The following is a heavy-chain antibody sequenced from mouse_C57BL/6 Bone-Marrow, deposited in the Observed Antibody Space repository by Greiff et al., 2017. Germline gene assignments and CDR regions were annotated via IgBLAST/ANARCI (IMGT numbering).Heavy chain of an antibody. CDR1: GYTFTSYT. J-gene: IGHJ3*01. D-gene: IGHD2-4*01. CDR3: ARSGVCDYDAWFAY. Sequence: ESGAELARPGASVKMSCKASGYTFTSYTMHWVKQRPGQGLEWIGYINPSSGYTKYNQKFKDKATLTADKSSSTAYMQLISLTSEDSAVYYCARSGVCDYDAWFAYWGQGTLVTVSA. CDR2: INPSSGYT. V-gene: IGHV1-4*01.